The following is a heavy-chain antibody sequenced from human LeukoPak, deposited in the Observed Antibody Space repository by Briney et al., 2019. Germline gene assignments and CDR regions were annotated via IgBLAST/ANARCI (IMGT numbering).Heavy chain of an antibody. CDR1: GYSISSSNW. Sequence: SETLSLTCAVSGYSISSSNWWGWIRQPPGMGLEWIAYIDYIGNTNYNPSLKGRVTMSVDTSKNQFSLKLTSVTAADTALYYCARAKNSSPNWFDPWGQGTLVTVSS. D-gene: IGHD3-22*01. CDR2: IDYIGNT. V-gene: IGHV4-28*03. J-gene: IGHJ5*02. CDR3: ARAKNSSPNWFDP.